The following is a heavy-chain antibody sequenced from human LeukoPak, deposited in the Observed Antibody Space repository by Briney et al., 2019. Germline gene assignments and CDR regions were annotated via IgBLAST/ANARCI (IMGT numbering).Heavy chain of an antibody. CDR2: ISGSGGST. J-gene: IGHJ4*02. D-gene: IGHD1-26*01. Sequence: GGSLRLSCAASGFTFSSYAMSWVRQAPGKGLEWVSAISGSGGSTYYADSVKGRFTISRDNSKNTLYLQMNSLRAEDTAVYYCAKGGSWELPAYFYFDYWGQGTLVTVSS. V-gene: IGHV3-23*01. CDR3: AKGGSWELPAYFYFDY. CDR1: GFTFSSYA.